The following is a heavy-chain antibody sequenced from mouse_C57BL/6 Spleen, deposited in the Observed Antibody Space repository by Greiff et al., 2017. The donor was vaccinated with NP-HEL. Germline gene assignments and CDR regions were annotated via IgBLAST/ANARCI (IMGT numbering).Heavy chain of an antibody. D-gene: IGHD2-1*01. CDR1: GYAFSSYW. Sequence: VQLQESGAELVKPGASVKISCKASGYAFSSYWMNWVKQRPGKGLEWIGQIYPGDGDTNYNGKFKGKATLTADKSSSTAYMQLSSLTSEDSAVYFCARDGGNYPSYAMDYWGQGTSVTVSS. V-gene: IGHV1-80*01. J-gene: IGHJ4*01. CDR3: ARDGGNYPSYAMDY. CDR2: IYPGDGDT.